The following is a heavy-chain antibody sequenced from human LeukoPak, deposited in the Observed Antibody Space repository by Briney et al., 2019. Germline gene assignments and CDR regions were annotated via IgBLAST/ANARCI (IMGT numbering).Heavy chain of an antibody. Sequence: SETLSLTCTVSGGSISSYYWSWIRQPPGKGLEWIGEINHSGSTNYNPSLKSRVTISVDTSKNQFSLKLSSVTAADTAVYYCARFRDGSGLYFDYWGQGTLVTVSS. J-gene: IGHJ4*02. CDR1: GGSISSYY. V-gene: IGHV4-34*01. D-gene: IGHD3-22*01. CDR2: INHSGST. CDR3: ARFRDGSGLYFDY.